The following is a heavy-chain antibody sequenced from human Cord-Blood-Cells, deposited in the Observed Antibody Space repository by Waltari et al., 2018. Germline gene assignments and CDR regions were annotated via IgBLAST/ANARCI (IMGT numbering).Heavy chain of an antibody. CDR2: INHSGST. Sequence: QVQLQQWGAGLLKPSETLSLTCAVYGGSFSGYYWSWIRQPPGKGLEWIGEINHSGSTNDSPSLKRRVTISVDTSKNQFSLKLSSVTAADTAVYYCARGRGNDSSGYYYVDYWGQGTLVTVSS. J-gene: IGHJ4*02. CDR1: GGSFSGYY. D-gene: IGHD3-22*01. CDR3: ARGRGNDSSGYYYVDY. V-gene: IGHV4-34*01.